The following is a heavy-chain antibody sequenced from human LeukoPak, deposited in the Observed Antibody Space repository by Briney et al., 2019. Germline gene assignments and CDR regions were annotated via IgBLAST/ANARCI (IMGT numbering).Heavy chain of an antibody. J-gene: IGHJ3*02. CDR1: GFTFSSYV. CDR2: ISSDRTNI. V-gene: IGHV3-30*04. Sequence: PGGSLRLSCAASGFTFSSYVMYWVRQPPGKGLEWVAVISSDRTNINYADSVRGRFTISRDNYKNMLYLQMYSLRGEDTAVYYCHISSRTPIVDAFDIWGQGTMVTVSS. CDR3: HISSRTPIVDAFDI. D-gene: IGHD6-13*01.